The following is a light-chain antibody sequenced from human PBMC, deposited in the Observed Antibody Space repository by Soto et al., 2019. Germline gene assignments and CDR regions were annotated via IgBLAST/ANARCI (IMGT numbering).Light chain of an antibody. Sequence: DIRMTQSPSSLSASVGDRVTITCQASQGISNYLTWYQQKPGKAPKLLIYDASNLETGLPSRFSGRGSGTDFTIAISSLQPEDIAAYYCQKYYNLPITFGGGTKAEIK. J-gene: IGKJ4*01. CDR3: QKYYNLPIT. CDR2: DAS. CDR1: QGISNY. V-gene: IGKV1-33*01.